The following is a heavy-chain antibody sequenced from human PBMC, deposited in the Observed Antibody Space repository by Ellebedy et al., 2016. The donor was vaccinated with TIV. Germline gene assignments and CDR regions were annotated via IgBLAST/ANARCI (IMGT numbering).Heavy chain of an antibody. D-gene: IGHD4-17*01. J-gene: IGHJ3*02. CDR3: ATDGSYGDYRSPAHAFEK. CDR2: INQDGSDK. Sequence: GGSLRLSCAASGFSFRSYWMSWVRQAPGKGLEWVANINQDGSDKYYVDSVRGQLTISRDNAKNSLYLQMNSRRAEDTAVYYCATDGSYGDYRSPAHAFEKWGQGTMVIVSS. V-gene: IGHV3-7*01. CDR1: GFSFRSYW.